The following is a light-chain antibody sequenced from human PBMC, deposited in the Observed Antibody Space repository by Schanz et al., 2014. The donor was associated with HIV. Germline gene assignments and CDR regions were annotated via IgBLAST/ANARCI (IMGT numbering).Light chain of an antibody. V-gene: IGLV2-14*03. CDR2: DVN. CDR3: SSYTETDTLL. Sequence: QSALTQPASVSGSPGQSITISCTGTSADVGAYKSVSWYQQHPGKAPKLIIYDVNNRPSGIPNRFSGSKSGNTASLTISGLQPEDEAHYYCSSYTETDTLLFGGGTKLTVL. CDR1: SADVGAYKS. J-gene: IGLJ2*01.